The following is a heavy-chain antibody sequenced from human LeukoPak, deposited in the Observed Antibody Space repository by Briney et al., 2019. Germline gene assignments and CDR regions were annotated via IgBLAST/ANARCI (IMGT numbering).Heavy chain of an antibody. CDR1: GGSISSSGYY. CDR3: ARLRDYYYYYMDV. J-gene: IGHJ6*03. Sequence: PSETLSLTCTVSGGSISSSGYYWGWIRQSPGKGLEWIESIYYSGTTYYNPSLKSRVTISVDTSKNQFSLKLSSVTAADTAVYYCARLRDYYYYYMDVWGKGTTVTVSS. CDR2: IYYSGTT. V-gene: IGHV4-39*07.